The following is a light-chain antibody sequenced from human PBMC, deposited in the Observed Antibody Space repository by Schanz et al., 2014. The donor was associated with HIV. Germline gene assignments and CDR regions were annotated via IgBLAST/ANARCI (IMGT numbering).Light chain of an antibody. CDR1: QSVSRF. V-gene: IGKV3-20*01. CDR3: QQYGSS. CDR2: GAS. Sequence: IVLTQSPATLSLSPGERATLSCRASQSVSRFLAWYQQKPGQAPRLLIYGASSRASGIPDRFSGSGSGTDFTLTISRLEPEDFAVYYCQQYGSSFGPGTKVEIK. J-gene: IGKJ3*01.